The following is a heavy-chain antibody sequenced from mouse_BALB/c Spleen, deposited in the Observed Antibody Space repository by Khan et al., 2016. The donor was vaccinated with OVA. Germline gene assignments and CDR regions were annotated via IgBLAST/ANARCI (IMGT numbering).Heavy chain of an antibody. CDR3: TRRAYYYDSEGFAY. D-gene: IGHD1-1*01. Sequence: EVELVESGGDLVKPGGSLKLSCAASGFTFSTYGMSWVRQAPDKRLEWVATVSTGGSYTYYPDSVKGRFTLSRDNAKNTLYLQMSGLRSEDTAMFYCTRRAYYYDSEGFAYWGQGTLVTVSA. CDR2: VSTGGSYT. J-gene: IGHJ3*01. V-gene: IGHV5-6*01. CDR1: GFTFSTYG.